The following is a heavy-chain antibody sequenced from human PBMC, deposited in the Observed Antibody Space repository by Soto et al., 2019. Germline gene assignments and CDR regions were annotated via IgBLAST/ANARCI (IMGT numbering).Heavy chain of an antibody. CDR2: IYYSGST. CDR3: ARDDRAAPAGTTYYFDY. Sequence: PSETLSLTCTVSGGSISSYYWSWIRQPPGKGLEWIGYIYYSGSTNYNPSLKSRVPISVDRSKNQFSLKLSSVTAADTAVYFCARDDRAAPAGTTYYFDYWGQGTLVT. J-gene: IGHJ4*02. CDR1: GGSISSYY. D-gene: IGHD6-13*01. V-gene: IGHV4-59*12.